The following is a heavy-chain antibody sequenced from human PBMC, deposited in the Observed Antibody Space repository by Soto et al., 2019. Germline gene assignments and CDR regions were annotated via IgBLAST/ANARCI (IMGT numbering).Heavy chain of an antibody. Sequence: GGSLRLSCAASGFNFGNNWRHWVRQAPGKGLEWVSRMNSDGRTTNYADSVKGRFTVSRDNAKNTLYLQMNSLRAEDTAVYYCATAEVDYWGPGTLVTVSS. V-gene: IGHV3-74*01. CDR2: MNSDGRTT. CDR1: GFNFGNNW. J-gene: IGHJ4*02. CDR3: ATAEVDY.